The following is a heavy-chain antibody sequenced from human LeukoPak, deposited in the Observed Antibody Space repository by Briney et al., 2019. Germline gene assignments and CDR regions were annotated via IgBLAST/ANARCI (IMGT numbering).Heavy chain of an antibody. Sequence: SETLSLTCTVSGGSISSYYWGWIRQPPGKGLEWIGSIYYSGSSYYNPSLKSRVTISVGTSKNQFSLKLTSVTAADTAVYYCARRDCTSTTCYAGSYYFDYWGQGTLVTVSS. CDR1: GGSISSYY. V-gene: IGHV4-39*01. J-gene: IGHJ4*02. CDR3: ARRDCTSTTCYAGSYYFDY. D-gene: IGHD2-2*01. CDR2: IYYSGSS.